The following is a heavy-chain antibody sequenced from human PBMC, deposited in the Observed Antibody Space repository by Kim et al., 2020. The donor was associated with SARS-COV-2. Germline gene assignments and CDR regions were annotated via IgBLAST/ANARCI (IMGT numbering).Heavy chain of an antibody. CDR2: TGET. D-gene: IGHD6-6*01. CDR3: ARGGSSFTY. V-gene: IGHV1-2*02. Sequence: TGETHYAQKFQGRVTVTRDRSISTVYMDLGSLTSDDTGIYFCARGGSSFTYWGRGTRVTVSS. J-gene: IGHJ4*02.